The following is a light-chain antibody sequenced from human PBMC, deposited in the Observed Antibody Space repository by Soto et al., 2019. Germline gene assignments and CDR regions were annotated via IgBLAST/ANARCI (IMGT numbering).Light chain of an antibody. V-gene: IGLV2-11*01. J-gene: IGLJ2*01. CDR1: SSDVGGYNY. CDR3: GSYAGSYTSYVV. Sequence: QSALTQPRSVSGSPGQSVTISCAGTSSDVGGYNYVSWYQQHPGKAPKLMIYDVSKRPSGVPDRFSGSKSGNTASLTISGLQAEDEADYYCGSYAGSYTSYVVFGGGTKLTVL. CDR2: DVS.